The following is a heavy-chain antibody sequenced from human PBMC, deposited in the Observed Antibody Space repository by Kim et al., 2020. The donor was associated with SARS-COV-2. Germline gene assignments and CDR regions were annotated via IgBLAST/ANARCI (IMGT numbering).Heavy chain of an antibody. CDR1: GFTFGDYA. Sequence: GGSLRLSCTASGFTFGDYAMSWVRQAPGKGLEWVGFIRSKAYGGTTEYAASVKGRFTISRDDSKSIAYLQMNSLKTEDTAVYYCTRSPSGDGYNLVYWGQGTLVTVSS. V-gene: IGHV3-49*04. J-gene: IGHJ4*02. CDR2: IRSKAYGGTT. CDR3: TRSPSGDGYNLVY. D-gene: IGHD5-12*01.